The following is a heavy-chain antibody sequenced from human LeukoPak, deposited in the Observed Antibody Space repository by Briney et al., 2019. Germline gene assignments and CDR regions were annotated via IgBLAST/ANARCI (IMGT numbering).Heavy chain of an antibody. CDR2: ISGSGGST. D-gene: IGHD3-10*01. CDR1: GFTFSSFA. V-gene: IGHV3-23*01. J-gene: IGHJ4*02. CDR3: ARHYGSGSSSYFDY. Sequence: GGSLRLSCAASGFTFSSFAMSWVRQAPGKGLVWVPGISGSGGSTYYADSVKGLFTISRDNSKNTLYLQVNSLRADDTAVYYCARHYGSGSSSYFDYWGQGTLVTVSS.